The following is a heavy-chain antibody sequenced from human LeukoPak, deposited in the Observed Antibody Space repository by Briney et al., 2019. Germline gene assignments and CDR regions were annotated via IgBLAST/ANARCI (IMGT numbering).Heavy chain of an antibody. CDR1: GFTFSSYW. CDR3: ARGGSPPEALGDAFDI. V-gene: IGHV3-74*01. J-gene: IGHJ3*02. Sequence: GGSLRLSCAASGFTFSSYWMHWVRQAPGKGLVWVSRIKSDGSTTGYADSVEGRFTISRDNAKNTLYLQMNSLRAEDTAVYYCARGGSPPEALGDAFDIWGQGTMVTVSS. D-gene: IGHD1-26*01. CDR2: IKSDGSTT.